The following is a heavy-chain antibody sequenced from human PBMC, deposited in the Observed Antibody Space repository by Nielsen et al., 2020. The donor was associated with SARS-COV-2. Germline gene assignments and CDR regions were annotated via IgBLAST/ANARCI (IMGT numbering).Heavy chain of an antibody. J-gene: IGHJ6*02. CDR2: ISAYNGNT. Sequence: ASVKVSCKASGGTFSSYAISWVRQAPGQGLEWMGWISAYNGNTNYAQKLQGRVTMTTDTSTSTAYMELRSLRSDDTAVYYCARDLAGDYDFWSGYYGSYYYGMDVWGQGTTVTVSS. CDR1: GGTFSSYA. V-gene: IGHV1-18*01. CDR3: ARDLAGDYDFWSGYYGSYYYGMDV. D-gene: IGHD3-3*01.